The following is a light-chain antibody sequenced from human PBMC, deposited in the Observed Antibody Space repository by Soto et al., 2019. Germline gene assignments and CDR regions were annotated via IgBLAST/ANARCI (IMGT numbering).Light chain of an antibody. CDR3: QQHGTT. CDR1: HSICGSH. CDR2: AAS. V-gene: IGKV3-20*01. J-gene: IGKJ1*01. Sequence: EIVMTQSPATLSVSPGERATLSCRASHSICGSHLAWYQHKPGQAPMFHTYAASDRPTGIPDRFSVSGSGTDFTLTINTLEPEDSAVYHCQQHGTTFGQGTKVDIK.